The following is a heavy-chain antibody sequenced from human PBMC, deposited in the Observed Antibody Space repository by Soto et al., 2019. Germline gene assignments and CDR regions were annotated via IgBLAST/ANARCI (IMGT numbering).Heavy chain of an antibody. CDR3: ARDRAITGNLDAFDI. D-gene: IGHD1-20*01. J-gene: IGHJ3*02. V-gene: IGHV3-48*01. Sequence: GGSLRLSCAASGFTFSSYSMNWVRQAPGKGLEWVSYISSSSSTIYYADSVKGRFTISRDNAKNSLYLQMNSLRAEDTAVYYCARDRAITGNLDAFDIWGQGTMVTVSS. CDR1: GFTFSSYS. CDR2: ISSSSSTI.